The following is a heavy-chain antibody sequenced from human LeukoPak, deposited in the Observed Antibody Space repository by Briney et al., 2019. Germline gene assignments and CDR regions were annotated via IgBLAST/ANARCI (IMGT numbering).Heavy chain of an antibody. V-gene: IGHV4-59*12. CDR1: GGSISSYY. D-gene: IGHD3-10*01. CDR3: ARARSRAYYGSGGYYTKYYFDY. Sequence: SETLSLTCTVSGGSISSYYWSWIRQPPGKGLEWIGYIYYSGSTNYNPSLKRRVTISVDTSKNQFSLKLSSVTAADTAVYYCARARSRAYYGSGGYYTKYYFDYWGQGTLVTVSS. CDR2: IYYSGST. J-gene: IGHJ4*02.